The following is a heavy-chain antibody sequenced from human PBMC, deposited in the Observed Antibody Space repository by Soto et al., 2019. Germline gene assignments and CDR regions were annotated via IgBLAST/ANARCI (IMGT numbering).Heavy chain of an antibody. CDR3: ARNFSIQTYDSYSRKINNWFDS. V-gene: IGHV4-39*02. Sequence: QLQLQESGPGLVKPSETLSLTCTVSGDSISNSDYYWGWIRQPPGKGLEWIGSIYYSGSTHYNPSLKSRLIMSVDTSKNHFSLELSAVTAADTAVYYCARNFSIQTYDSYSRKINNWFDSWGQGTLVTVSS. CDR2: IYYSGST. CDR1: GDSISNSDYY. J-gene: IGHJ5*01. D-gene: IGHD3-22*01.